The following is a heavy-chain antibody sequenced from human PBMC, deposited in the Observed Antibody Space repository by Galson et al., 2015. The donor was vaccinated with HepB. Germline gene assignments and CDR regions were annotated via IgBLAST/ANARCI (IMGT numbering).Heavy chain of an antibody. Sequence: VRQAPGQGLEWMGWISAYNGNTNYAQKLQGRVTMTTDTSTSTAYMELRSLRSDDTAVYYCARGYCSGGSCYPEYFQHWGQGTLVTVSS. V-gene: IGHV1-18*01. CDR3: ARGYCSGGSCYPEYFQH. D-gene: IGHD2-15*01. J-gene: IGHJ1*01. CDR2: ISAYNGNT.